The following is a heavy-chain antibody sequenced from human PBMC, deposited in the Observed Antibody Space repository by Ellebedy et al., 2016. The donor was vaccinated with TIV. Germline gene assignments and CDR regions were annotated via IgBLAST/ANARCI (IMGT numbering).Heavy chain of an antibody. J-gene: IGHJ4*02. CDR1: GFTFDTHA. V-gene: IGHV3-23*01. CDR2: ITGTGRGGTT. D-gene: IGHD7-27*01. Sequence: PGGSLRLSCAASGFTFDTHAMSWVRQAPGQGLEWVSDITGTGRGGTTNYADSVKGRFTISRDNSKSTLYLQMNSLRVEDTAVYYCAKAHGDWGGNYFDSWGQGALVTVSS. CDR3: AKAHGDWGGNYFDS.